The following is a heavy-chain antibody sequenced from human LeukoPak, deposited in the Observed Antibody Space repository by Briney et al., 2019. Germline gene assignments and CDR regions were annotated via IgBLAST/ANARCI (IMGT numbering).Heavy chain of an antibody. CDR1: GGTFSSYA. CDR3: AGGSITYYYDSSGYSPFDY. D-gene: IGHD3-22*01. V-gene: IGHV1-69*13. J-gene: IGHJ4*02. Sequence: SVKVSCKASGGTFSSYAISWVRQAPGQGLEWMGGIIPIFGTANYAQKFQGRVTITADESTSTAYMELSSLRSEDTAVYYCAGGSITYYYDSSGYSPFDYWGQGTLVTVSS. CDR2: IIPIFGTA.